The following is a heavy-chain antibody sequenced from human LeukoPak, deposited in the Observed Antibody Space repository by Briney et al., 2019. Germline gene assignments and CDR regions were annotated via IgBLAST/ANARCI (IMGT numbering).Heavy chain of an antibody. CDR3: AKDPLLRYFDWLFRYFDY. J-gene: IGHJ4*02. CDR2: IKQDGSEK. CDR1: GFTFSSYW. D-gene: IGHD3-9*01. V-gene: IGHV3-7*01. Sequence: PGGSLRLSCAASGFTFSSYWMSWVRQAPGKGLEWVANIKQDGSEKYYVDSVKGRFTISRDNAKNSLYLQMNSLRAEDTAVYYCAKDPLLRYFDWLFRYFDYWGQGTPVTVSS.